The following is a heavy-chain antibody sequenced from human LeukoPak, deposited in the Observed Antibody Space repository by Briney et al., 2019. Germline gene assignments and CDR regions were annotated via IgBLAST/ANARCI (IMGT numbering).Heavy chain of an antibody. CDR2: INHSGST. D-gene: IGHD3-10*01. CDR1: AGSISSSSYS. Sequence: SETLSLTCTVSAGSISSSSYSWGWIRQPPGKGLEWIGEINHSGSTYYNPSLKSRVTISVDTSKNQFSLKLSSVTAADTAVYYCARERGELLWFGELRPFDYWGQGTLVIVSS. CDR3: ARERGELLWFGELRPFDY. J-gene: IGHJ4*02. V-gene: IGHV4-39*07.